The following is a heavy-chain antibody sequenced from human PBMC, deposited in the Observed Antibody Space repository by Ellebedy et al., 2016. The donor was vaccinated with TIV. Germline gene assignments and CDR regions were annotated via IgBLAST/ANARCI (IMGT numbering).Heavy chain of an antibody. D-gene: IGHD2-8*01. Sequence: AASVKVSCKASGYTFTNYAMHWVRQAPGQRLEWMGWINAGNGNTKYSQKFQGRVTMTEDTSTDTAYMELSSLRSEDTAVYYCATDLRYCSNDVCFKRYDAFDIWGQGTMVTVSS. CDR1: GYTFTNYA. V-gene: IGHV1-3*01. CDR3: ATDLRYCSNDVCFKRYDAFDI. CDR2: INAGNGNT. J-gene: IGHJ3*02.